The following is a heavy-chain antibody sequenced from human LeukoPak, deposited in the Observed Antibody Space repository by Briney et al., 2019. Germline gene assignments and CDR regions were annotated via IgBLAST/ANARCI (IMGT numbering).Heavy chain of an antibody. CDR1: GFTFSSYA. V-gene: IGHV4-31*02. CDR2: IYYSGST. CDR3: AREPRGGGYSFDY. Sequence: LRLSCAASGFTFSSYAMSWIRQHPGKGLEWIGYIYYSGSTFYNPSLKSRVTISVDTSKNQFSLRLSSVTAADTAVYYCAREPRGGGYSFDYWGQGTLVTVSS. J-gene: IGHJ4*02. D-gene: IGHD5-12*01.